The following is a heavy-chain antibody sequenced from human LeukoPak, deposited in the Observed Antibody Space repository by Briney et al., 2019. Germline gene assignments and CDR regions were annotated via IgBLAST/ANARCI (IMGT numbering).Heavy chain of an antibody. CDR3: ARDPDYGGNVWFDP. D-gene: IGHD4-23*01. CDR1: GFTFSSYG. CDR2: ISSSSSTI. J-gene: IGHJ5*02. Sequence: GGSLRLSCAASGFTFSSYGMTWVRQAPGKGLERVSYISSSSSTIYYADSVKGRFTISRDNSKKTLCLQMNSLRAEDTAVYYCARDPDYGGNVWFDPWGQGTLVTVSS. V-gene: IGHV3-48*01.